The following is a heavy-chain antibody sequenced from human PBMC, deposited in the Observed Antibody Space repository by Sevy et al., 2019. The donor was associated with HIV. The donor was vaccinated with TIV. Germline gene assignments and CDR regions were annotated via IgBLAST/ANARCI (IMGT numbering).Heavy chain of an antibody. V-gene: IGHV6-1*01. J-gene: IGHJ4*02. CDR1: GDSVSTYSAA. Sequence: SQTLSLTCAISGDSVSTYSAAWNWIRQSPSRGLEWLGRTYYKSKWYNDYALSVKSRISINPDTPKNQISLQLNSVTPEDTAVYYYARESRWFFFHFDYWGQGTLVTVSS. CDR2: TYYKSKWYN. D-gene: IGHD3-10*01. CDR3: ARESRWFFFHFDY.